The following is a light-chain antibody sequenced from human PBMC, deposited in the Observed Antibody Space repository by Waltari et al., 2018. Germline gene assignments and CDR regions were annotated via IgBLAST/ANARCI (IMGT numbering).Light chain of an antibody. CDR3: QQRRNWPLS. CDR2: EAS. V-gene: IGKV3-11*01. J-gene: IGKJ5*01. CDR1: QSIVDA. Sequence: VLTQSPATLSLSPGDRAALSCRASQSIVDAIAWYQQRPGQTPRILIYEASNRAPGIPARFSGSGSGTDFTLTISSLEPEDFAVYYCQQRRNWPLSFGQGTRLEIK.